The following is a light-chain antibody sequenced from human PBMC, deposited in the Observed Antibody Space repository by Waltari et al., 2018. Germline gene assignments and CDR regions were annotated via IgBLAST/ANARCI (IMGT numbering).Light chain of an antibody. Sequence: QSVMPQPPSASGTPGPRVTISCSVSNSNIGSSPVIWYQQLPGAAPKVLIYRDNRRPSGVPDRFSGSKSGTSASLAITGLQSEDEADYYCASWDYRLNGILFGGGTRLTVL. CDR1: NSNIGSSP. J-gene: IGLJ2*01. CDR3: ASWDYRLNGIL. CDR2: RDN. V-gene: IGLV1-44*01.